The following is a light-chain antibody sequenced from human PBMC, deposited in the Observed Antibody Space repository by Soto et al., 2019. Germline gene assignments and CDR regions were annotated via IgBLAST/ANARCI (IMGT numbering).Light chain of an antibody. CDR1: SGDVGAYNY. CDR3: SAYVGNNNLV. V-gene: IGLV2-8*01. J-gene: IGLJ2*01. Sequence: QSALTQPPSASGSPGQSVTISCTGTSGDVGAYNYVSWYQQLPGKAPKLMIYEVNKRPSGVPDRFSGSKSGNTASLTVSGLQAEDEADYFCSAYVGNNNLVFGGGTQLTVL. CDR2: EVN.